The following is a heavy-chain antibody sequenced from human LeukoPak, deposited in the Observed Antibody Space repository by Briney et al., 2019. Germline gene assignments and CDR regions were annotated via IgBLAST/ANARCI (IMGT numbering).Heavy chain of an antibody. Sequence: GGSLRLSCAASGFTFDDYAMNWVRQRPGKGLEWVSLITWDGGSTYYADSVKGRFTISRDNAKNTLYLQMNTLRVEDTAVYYCTRDLMDYDVSTGLHHYYMDVWGQGTTVTVSS. J-gene: IGHJ6*02. D-gene: IGHD3-9*01. CDR2: ITWDGGST. CDR1: GFTFDDYA. V-gene: IGHV3-43D*03. CDR3: TRDLMDYDVSTGLHHYYMDV.